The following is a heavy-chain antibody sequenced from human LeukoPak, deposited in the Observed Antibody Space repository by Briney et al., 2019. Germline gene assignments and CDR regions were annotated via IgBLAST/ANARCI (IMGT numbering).Heavy chain of an antibody. CDR3: AKDQRHYYDSSGAPF. CDR2: ISSSSSYI. V-gene: IGHV3-21*01. Sequence: GGSLRLPCAASGFTVSSNYMSWVRQAPGKGLEWVSSISSSSSYIYYADSVKGRFTISRDNSKNTLYLQMNSLRAEDTAVYYCAKDQRHYYDSSGAPFWGPGTLVTVSS. D-gene: IGHD3-22*01. CDR1: GFTVSSNY. J-gene: IGHJ4*02.